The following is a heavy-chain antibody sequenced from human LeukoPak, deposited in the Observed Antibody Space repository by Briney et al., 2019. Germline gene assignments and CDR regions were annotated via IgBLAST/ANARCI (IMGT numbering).Heavy chain of an antibody. CDR3: ASEDAFDI. V-gene: IGHV4-4*07. CDR2: IYTSGST. CDR1: GGSISSYY. J-gene: IGHJ3*02. Sequence: SETLSLTCTVSGGSISSYYWSWIRQPAGKGLEWIGRIYTSGSTNYNPSLKSRVTISVDKSKNQLSLKLSSVTAADTTVYYCASEDAFDIWGQGTMVTVSS.